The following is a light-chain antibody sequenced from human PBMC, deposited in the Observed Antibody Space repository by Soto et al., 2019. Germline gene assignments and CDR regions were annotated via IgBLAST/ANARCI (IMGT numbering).Light chain of an antibody. CDR1: QSVSSSY. J-gene: IGKJ1*01. CDR2: GAS. Sequence: EIVLTQSPGTLSLPPGERATLSCRASQSVSSSYLAWYRQKPGQAPRLLFYGASSRATGIPDRFSGSGSGTDFTLTISRLEPEDFAVYYCQQYVRSPWTFGQGTKVDIK. V-gene: IGKV3-20*01. CDR3: QQYVRSPWT.